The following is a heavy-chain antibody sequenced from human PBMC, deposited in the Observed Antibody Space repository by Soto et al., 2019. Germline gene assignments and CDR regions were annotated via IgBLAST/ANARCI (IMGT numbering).Heavy chain of an antibody. Sequence: QVQLVESGGGVVQPGRSLRLSCAASGFTFSSYGMHWVRQAPGKGLEWVAVISYDGSNKYYADSVKGRFTISRDNSKNTLYLQMNSLRAEDTAVYYCAKGPAIVFVPAAMNYYYGMDVWGQGITVTVSS. CDR1: GFTFSSYG. J-gene: IGHJ6*02. CDR2: ISYDGSNK. V-gene: IGHV3-30*18. D-gene: IGHD2-2*01. CDR3: AKGPAIVFVPAAMNYYYGMDV.